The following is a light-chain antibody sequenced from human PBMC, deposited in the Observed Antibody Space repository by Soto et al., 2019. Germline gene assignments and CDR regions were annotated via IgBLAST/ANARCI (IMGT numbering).Light chain of an antibody. CDR1: SNDVGSYNL. V-gene: IGLV2-23*02. J-gene: IGLJ1*01. CDR2: EVS. Sequence: QSALTQPASVSGSLGQSVTFSCNGTSNDVGSYNLVSWYQQHPGKAPKLMIYEVSKRPSGVSNRFSGSKSGNTASLTISGLQAEDEADYYCCSYAGSSTFYVFGTGTKVTVL. CDR3: CSYAGSSTFYV.